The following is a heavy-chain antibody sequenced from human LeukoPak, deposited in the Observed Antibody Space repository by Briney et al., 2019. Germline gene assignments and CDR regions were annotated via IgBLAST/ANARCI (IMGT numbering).Heavy chain of an antibody. V-gene: IGHV3-21*01. CDR2: INSRSTYI. CDR3: AKDEPNVFDS. CDR1: GFTFSNYN. J-gene: IGHJ5*01. D-gene: IGHD1-14*01. Sequence: GGSLRLSCGASGFTFSNYNMNWVRQAPGEGLEWVSSINSRSTYIFYADSVMGRFTISRDNAKNSLFLQMNSLRAEDTAVYYCAKDEPNVFDSWGQGTLVTVSS.